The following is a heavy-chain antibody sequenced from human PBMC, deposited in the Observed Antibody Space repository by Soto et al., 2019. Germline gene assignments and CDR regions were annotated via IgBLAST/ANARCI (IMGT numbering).Heavy chain of an antibody. D-gene: IGHD3-9*01. J-gene: IGHJ4*02. CDR1: GFIFSDHY. CDR2: SRNKVNSYTT. V-gene: IGHV3-72*01. Sequence: GGSLRLSCAASGFIFSDHYMDWVRQAPGKGLEWVGRSRNKVNSYTTEYAASVKGRFTISRDDSKKSLFLQMNSLKTEDTALYYCAKGSHYDILTAYHAFDYWGPGTLVTVSS. CDR3: AKGSHYDILTAYHAFDY.